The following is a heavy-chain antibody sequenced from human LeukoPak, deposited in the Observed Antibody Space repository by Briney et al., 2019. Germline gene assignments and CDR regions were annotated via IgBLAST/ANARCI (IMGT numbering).Heavy chain of an antibody. CDR3: ARGNYYDSSGYYGYLDYFDY. J-gene: IGHJ4*02. CDR1: GGSFSGYY. CDR2: INHSGST. V-gene: IGHV4-34*01. D-gene: IGHD3-22*01. Sequence: SETLSLTCAVYGGSFSGYYWSWIRQPPGKGLEWIGEINHSGSTNYNPSLKSRVTISVDTSKNQFSLKLSSVTAADTAVYYCARGNYYDSSGYYGYLDYFDYWGQGTLVTVSS.